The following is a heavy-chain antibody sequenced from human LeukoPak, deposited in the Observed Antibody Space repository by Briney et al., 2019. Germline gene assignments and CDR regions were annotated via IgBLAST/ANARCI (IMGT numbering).Heavy chain of an antibody. J-gene: IGHJ4*02. D-gene: IGHD3-10*01. CDR1: GGSFSGYY. Sequence: NASETLSLTCAVYGGSFSGYYWSWIRQPPGKGLEWIGEINHSGSTNYNPSLKSRVTISVDTSKNQFSLKLSSVTAADTAVYYCARDRVSGSGSIDYWGQGNLVTVSS. CDR3: ARDRVSGSGSIDY. CDR2: INHSGST. V-gene: IGHV4-34*01.